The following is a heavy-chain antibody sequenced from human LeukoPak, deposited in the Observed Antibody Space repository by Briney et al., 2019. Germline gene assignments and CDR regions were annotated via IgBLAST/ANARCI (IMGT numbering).Heavy chain of an antibody. CDR2: INTNTGNP. J-gene: IGHJ4*02. CDR3: ARGTAEPDY. D-gene: IGHD5-18*01. Sequence: ASVKVSCKASGYTFTNYSMNWVRQAPGQGLVWMGWINTNTGNPTYAQGFTGRFVFSLDTSVSTAYLHISSLKAEDTAVYYCARGTAEPDYWGQGTLVTVSS. V-gene: IGHV7-4-1*02. CDR1: GYTFTNYS.